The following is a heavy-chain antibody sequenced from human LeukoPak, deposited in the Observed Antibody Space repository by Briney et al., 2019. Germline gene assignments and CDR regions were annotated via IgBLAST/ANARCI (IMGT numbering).Heavy chain of an antibody. Sequence: ASVKVSCKSSGYTFTGYYMHWVRQAPGQGLEWMGWINLNNDDTNYAQKFQGWVTMTRDTSISTAYMELSRLRSDDTAVYYCARGYYYDSSGYYQLDYWGQGTLVTVSS. J-gene: IGHJ4*02. CDR1: GYTFTGYY. CDR2: INLNNDDT. V-gene: IGHV1-2*04. CDR3: ARGYYYDSSGYYQLDY. D-gene: IGHD3-22*01.